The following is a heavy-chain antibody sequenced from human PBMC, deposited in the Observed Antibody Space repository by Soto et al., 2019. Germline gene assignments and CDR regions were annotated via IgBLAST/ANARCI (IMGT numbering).Heavy chain of an antibody. CDR3: ARWADIYSGYDEYYFDY. D-gene: IGHD5-12*01. CDR1: GGSISSSSYY. CDR2: IYYSGST. Sequence: QLQLQESGPGLVKPSETLSLTCTVSGGSISSSSYYWGWIRQPPGKGLEWIGSIYYSGSTYYNPSLKSRVTISVDTSKNQFYLKLSSVTAADTAVYYCARWADIYSGYDEYYFDYWGQGTLVTVSS. V-gene: IGHV4-39*01. J-gene: IGHJ4*02.